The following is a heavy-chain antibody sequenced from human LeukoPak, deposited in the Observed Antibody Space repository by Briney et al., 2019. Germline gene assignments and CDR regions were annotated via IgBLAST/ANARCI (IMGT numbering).Heavy chain of an antibody. V-gene: IGHV1-2*02. CDR3: ARDQSGSGHVSTH. Sequence: GASVKVSCKASGYTFTGYYMHWVRQAPGQGLEWMGWINPNSGGTNYAQKFQGRVTIIADKSTSTAYMELSSLRSEDTAVFYCARDQSGSGHVSTHWGQGTLVTVSS. J-gene: IGHJ4*02. CDR1: GYTFTGYY. D-gene: IGHD2-15*01. CDR2: INPNSGGT.